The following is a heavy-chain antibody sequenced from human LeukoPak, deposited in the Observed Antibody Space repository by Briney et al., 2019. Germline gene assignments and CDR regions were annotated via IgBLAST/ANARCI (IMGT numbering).Heavy chain of an antibody. CDR2: INHSGST. D-gene: IGHD1-26*01. CDR3: ARIVGATEVEKDY. V-gene: IGHV4-34*01. Sequence: ASETLSLTCAVYGGSFSGYYWSWIRQPPGKGLEWIGEINHSGSTNYNPSLKSRVTISVDKSKNQFSLKLSSVTAADTAVYYCARIVGATEVEKDYWGQGTLVTVSS. J-gene: IGHJ4*02. CDR1: GGSFSGYY.